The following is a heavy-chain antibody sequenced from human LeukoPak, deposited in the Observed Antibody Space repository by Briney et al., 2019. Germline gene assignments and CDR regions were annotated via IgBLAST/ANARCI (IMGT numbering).Heavy chain of an antibody. J-gene: IGHJ4*02. V-gene: IGHV4-30-2*01. CDR3: AREGITMVRGVMEGYFGY. CDR1: GGSISSGGYY. D-gene: IGHD3-10*01. CDR2: IYHSGST. Sequence: SQTLSLTCTVSGGSISSGGYYWSWIRQPPGKGLEWIGYIYHSGSTYYNPSLKSRVTISVDRSKNQFSLKLSSVTAADTAVYYCAREGITMVRGVMEGYFGYWGQGTLVTVSS.